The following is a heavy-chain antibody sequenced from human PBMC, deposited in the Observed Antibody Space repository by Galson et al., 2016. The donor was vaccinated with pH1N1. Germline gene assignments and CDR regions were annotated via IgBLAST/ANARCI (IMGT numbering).Heavy chain of an antibody. V-gene: IGHV5-10-1*01. CDR1: GYSFTRYW. Sequence: QSGAEVKKPGESLRISCEASGYSFTRYWITWVRQMSGKGLEWTGKIDPDDSYTTYNPAFQGHVTISVDKSTTSAYLQWSSLKAADTALYYCARHPLMGSNRYVDWGQGTLVTVSS. D-gene: IGHD3-10*02. CDR2: IDPDDSYT. CDR3: ARHPLMGSNRYVD. J-gene: IGHJ4*02.